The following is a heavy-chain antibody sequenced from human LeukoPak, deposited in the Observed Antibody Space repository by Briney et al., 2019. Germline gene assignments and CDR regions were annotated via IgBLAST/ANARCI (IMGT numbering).Heavy chain of an antibody. CDR2: ISGSVGST. Sequence: GGSLRLSCAASGFTFSSYAVSWVRQAPGKGLEWVSAISGSVGSTYYADSGKGRFTISRDNSKNTLYLQMTSLRAEDTAVYSCAKEPGNRYYDFWRSNWFDPWGQGTLVTVSS. CDR1: GFTFSSYA. D-gene: IGHD3-3*01. V-gene: IGHV3-23*01. J-gene: IGHJ5*02. CDR3: AKEPGNRYYDFWRSNWFDP.